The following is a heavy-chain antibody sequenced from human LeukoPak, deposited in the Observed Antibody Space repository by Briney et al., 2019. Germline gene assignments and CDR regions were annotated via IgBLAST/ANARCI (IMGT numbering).Heavy chain of an antibody. CDR3: AKGTHYYDFWSGYYFDY. J-gene: IGHJ4*02. Sequence: GGSLRLSCAASGFTFSSYAMSWVRQAPGKGLEWVSAISGSGGSTYYADSVKGRFTISRDNSKNTLYLQMNSLRAEDSAVYYCAKGTHYYDFWSGYYFDYWGQGTLVTVYS. D-gene: IGHD3-3*01. V-gene: IGHV3-23*01. CDR2: ISGSGGST. CDR1: GFTFSSYA.